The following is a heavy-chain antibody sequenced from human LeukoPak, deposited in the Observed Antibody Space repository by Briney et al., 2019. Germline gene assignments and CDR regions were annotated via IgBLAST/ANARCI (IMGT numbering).Heavy chain of an antibody. V-gene: IGHV3-74*01. CDR2: INSDGSIT. CDR1: GFTFTTYW. J-gene: IGHJ6*02. D-gene: IGHD5-18*01. Sequence: GGSLRLSCAAFGFTFTTYWMHWVRQAPGKGLVWVSHINSDGSITSYADSVKGRFTISRDNAKNTLYLQMNSLRAEDTAVYYCARDAVDTANAVWGQGTTVTVSS. CDR3: ARDAVDTANAV.